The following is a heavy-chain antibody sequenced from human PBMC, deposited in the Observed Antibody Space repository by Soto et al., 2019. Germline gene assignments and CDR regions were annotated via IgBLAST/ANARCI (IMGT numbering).Heavy chain of an antibody. CDR2: IYYSGST. V-gene: IGHV4-59*01. J-gene: IGHJ6*02. Sequence: PSETLSLTCTVSGGSISSYYWSWIRQPPGKGLEWIGYIYYSGSTNYNPSLKSRVTISVDTSKNQFSLKLSSVTAADTAVYYCARGATITIFGVVGGMAVWGQGTTVTVSS. D-gene: IGHD3-3*01. CDR3: ARGATITIFGVVGGMAV. CDR1: GGSISSYY.